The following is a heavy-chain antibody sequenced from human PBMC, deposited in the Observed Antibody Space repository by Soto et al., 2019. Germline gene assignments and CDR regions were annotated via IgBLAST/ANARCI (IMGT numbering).Heavy chain of an antibody. CDR2: ISAYNGNT. CDR1: GYTFTSYG. J-gene: IGHJ4*02. V-gene: IGHV1-18*01. CDR3: ARDDTIFGVVTYFDY. D-gene: IGHD3-3*01. Sequence: ASVKVSCKASGYTFTSYGISWARQAPGQGLEWMGWISAYNGNTNYAQKLQGRVTMTTDTSTSTAYMELRSLRSDDTAVYYCARDDTIFGVVTYFDYWGQGTLVTVSS.